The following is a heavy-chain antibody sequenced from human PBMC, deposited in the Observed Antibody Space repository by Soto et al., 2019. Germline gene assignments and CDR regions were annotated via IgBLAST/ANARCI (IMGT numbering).Heavy chain of an antibody. CDR2: IYYSGST. CDR1: GGSISSGGYY. J-gene: IGHJ6*02. CDR3: ASSGYSYPLYYYGMDV. Sequence: QVQLQESRPGLVKPSQTLSLTCTVSGGSISSGGYYWSWIRQHPGKGLEWIGYIYYSGSTYYNPSLKSRVTISVDTSKNQFSLKLSSVTAADTAVYYCASSGYSYPLYYYGMDVWGQGTTVTVSS. V-gene: IGHV4-31*03. D-gene: IGHD5-18*01.